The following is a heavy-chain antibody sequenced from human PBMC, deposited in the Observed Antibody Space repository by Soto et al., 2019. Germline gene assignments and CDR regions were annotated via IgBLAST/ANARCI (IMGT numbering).Heavy chain of an antibody. D-gene: IGHD1-1*01. Sequence: PSETLSLTCTVSGGFIWGWIRQSPDKGLEWIGYIYNSGRYNYNPSLESRLTISIDTSKNQFSLRLASVTAADTAVYYCARTLPNRQLFDSWSQGILVTVSS. CDR3: ARTLPNRQLFDS. V-gene: IGHV4-59*01. J-gene: IGHJ4*02. CDR2: IYNSGRY. CDR1: GGFI.